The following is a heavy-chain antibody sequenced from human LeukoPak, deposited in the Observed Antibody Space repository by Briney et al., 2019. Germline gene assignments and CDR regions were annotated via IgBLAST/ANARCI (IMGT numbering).Heavy chain of an antibody. V-gene: IGHV3-21*01. D-gene: IGHD6-19*01. CDR1: GFTFSIYS. Sequence: PGGSLRLSCAASGFTFSIYSMNWVRQAPGKGLEWVSGISSSSSYIFYADSVKGRFTISRDNAKNSLYLQMNSLRAEDTAVYYCVRDKGAVAGTAIFDYWGREPWSPSPQ. J-gene: IGHJ4*02. CDR3: VRDKGAVAGTAIFDY. CDR2: ISSSSSYI.